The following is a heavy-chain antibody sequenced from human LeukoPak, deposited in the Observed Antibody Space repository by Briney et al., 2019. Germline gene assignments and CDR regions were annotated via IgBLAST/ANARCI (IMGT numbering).Heavy chain of an antibody. CDR2: ISAYNGNT. V-gene: IGHV1-18*01. Sequence: ASVKVSCKASGYTFTSYGISWVRQAPGQGLEWMGWISAYNGNTNYAQKLQGRVSMTTDTSTSTAYMELRSLRSDDTAVYYCARVVDSYYDFWSGYSPPDYWGQGTLVTVSS. CDR3: ARVVDSYYDFWSGYSPPDY. CDR1: GYTFTSYG. D-gene: IGHD3-3*01. J-gene: IGHJ4*02.